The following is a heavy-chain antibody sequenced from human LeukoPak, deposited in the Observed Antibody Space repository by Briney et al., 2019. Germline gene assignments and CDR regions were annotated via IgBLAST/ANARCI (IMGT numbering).Heavy chain of an antibody. D-gene: IGHD2-2*02. CDR3: AKDRIVVVPAAISNRYYYYGMDA. Sequence: GGSLRLSCAASGFTVSSNYMSWVRQAPGKGLEWVSVIYSGGSTYYADSLKGRFTISIDNSKNTLYLQMNSLRGQDTAVYYSAKDRIVVVPAAISNRYYYYGMDAWGQGTTVTVSS. CDR1: GFTVSSNY. J-gene: IGHJ6*02. V-gene: IGHV3-66*01. CDR2: IYSGGST.